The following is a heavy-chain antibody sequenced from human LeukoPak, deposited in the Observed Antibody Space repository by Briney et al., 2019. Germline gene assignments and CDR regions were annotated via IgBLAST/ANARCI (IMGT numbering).Heavy chain of an antibody. J-gene: IGHJ4*02. CDR2: INTNTGNP. CDR3: ARVGENSYVSGSYDLPNAPFDY. D-gene: IGHD3-10*01. V-gene: IGHV7-4-1*02. Sequence: GASVKVSCKASGYTFTSYAMNWVRQAPGQGLEWMGWINTNTGNPTYTQGFTGRFVFSLDTSVSTAYLQISSLKAEDTAVYYCARVGENSYVSGSYDLPNAPFDYWGKGTRVTVSS. CDR1: GYTFTSYA.